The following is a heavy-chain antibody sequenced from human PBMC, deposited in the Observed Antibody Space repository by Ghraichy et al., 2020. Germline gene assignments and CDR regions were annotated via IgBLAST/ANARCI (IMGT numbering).Heavy chain of an antibody. Sequence: GGSLRLSCAASGFTVSSNYMSWVRQAPGKGLEWVSVIYSGGSTYYADSVKGRFTISRDNSKNTLYLQMNSLRAEDTAVYYCASGAGFRYSYGEDDPNYWGQGTLVTVSS. D-gene: IGHD5-18*01. CDR2: IYSGGST. CDR3: ASGAGFRYSYGEDDPNY. V-gene: IGHV3-66*02. CDR1: GFTVSSNY. J-gene: IGHJ4*02.